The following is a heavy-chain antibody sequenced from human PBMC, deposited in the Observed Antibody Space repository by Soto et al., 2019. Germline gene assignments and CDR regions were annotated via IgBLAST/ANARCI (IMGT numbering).Heavy chain of an antibody. CDR1: GGTFSSYA. D-gene: IGHD4-17*01. V-gene: IGHV1-69*01. CDR3: AKVAPGGQDYGDYVPFDP. J-gene: IGHJ5*02. CDR2: IIPIFGTA. Sequence: QVQLVQSGAEVKKPGSSVKVSCKASGGTFSSYAISWVRQAPGQGLEWMGGIIPIFGTANYAQKFQGRVTITADESTSTAYMELCSLRSEDTAVYYCAKVAPGGQDYGDYVPFDPWGQGTLVTVSS.